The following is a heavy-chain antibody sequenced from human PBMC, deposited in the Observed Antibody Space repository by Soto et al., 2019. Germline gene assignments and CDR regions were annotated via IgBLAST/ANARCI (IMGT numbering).Heavy chain of an antibody. CDR2: ISAYNGNT. D-gene: IGHD1-20*01. J-gene: IGHJ4*02. Sequence: ASVKVSCKASGYTFTSYGISWVRQAPGQGFEWMGWISAYNGNTNYAQKLQGRVTMTTDTSTSTAYMELRSLRSDDTAVYYCARDSRLITGSIFDYWGQGTLVTVSS. CDR3: ARDSRLITGSIFDY. CDR1: GYTFTSYG. V-gene: IGHV1-18*04.